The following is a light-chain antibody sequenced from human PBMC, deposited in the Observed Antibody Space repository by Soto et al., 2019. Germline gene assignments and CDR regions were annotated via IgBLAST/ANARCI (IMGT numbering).Light chain of an antibody. Sequence: EIELTQSPGTLSASPGERATLSCRASQSVTSYLAWYQQKPGQAPRLLIYDVSNRATGIPARFSGSGSGTDFTLTISSLEPEDFAVYYCQQRSNWPPITFGQGTRLEIK. J-gene: IGKJ5*01. V-gene: IGKV3-11*01. CDR3: QQRSNWPPIT. CDR2: DVS. CDR1: QSVTSY.